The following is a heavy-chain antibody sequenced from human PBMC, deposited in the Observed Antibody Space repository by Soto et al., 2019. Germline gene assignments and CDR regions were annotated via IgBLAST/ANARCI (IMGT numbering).Heavy chain of an antibody. CDR2: ISAYNGNT. CDR3: AREADLVRGNNWFDP. V-gene: IGHV1-18*01. J-gene: IGHJ5*02. Sequence: ASVKVSCKASGYTFTSYGISWVRQAPGQGLEWMGWISAYNGNTNYAQKLQGRVTMTTDTSTSTAYMELRSLRSDDTAVYYCAREADLVRGNNWFDPWGQGTLVTVPQ. CDR1: GYTFTSYG. D-gene: IGHD3-10*01.